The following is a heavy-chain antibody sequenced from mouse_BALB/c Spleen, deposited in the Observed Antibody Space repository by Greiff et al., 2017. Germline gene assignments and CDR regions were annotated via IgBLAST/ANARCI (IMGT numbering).Heavy chain of an antibody. CDR2: ISSGGSYT. J-gene: IGHJ4*01. CDR3: ARESNYAMDY. V-gene: IGHV5-6*01. CDR1: GFTFSSYG. Sequence: EVMLVESGGDLVKPGGSLKLSCAASGFTFSSYGMSWVRQTPDKRLEWVATISSGGSYTYYPDSVKGRFTISRDNAKNNLYLQMSSLKSEDTAMYYCARESNYAMDYWGQGTSVTVSS.